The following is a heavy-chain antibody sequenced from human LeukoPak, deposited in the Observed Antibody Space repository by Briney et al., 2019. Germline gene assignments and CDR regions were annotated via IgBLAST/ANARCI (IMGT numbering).Heavy chain of an antibody. D-gene: IGHD6-13*01. CDR1: GYTFTSYA. J-gene: IGHJ4*02. V-gene: IGHV1-3*01. Sequence: ASVKVSCKASGYTFTSYAMHWVRQAPGQRLEWMGWINACNGNTKYSQKFQGRVTITRDTSASTAYMELSSLRSEDTAVYYCARVASSSWYFYWGQGTLVTVSS. CDR2: INACNGNT. CDR3: ARVASSSWYFY.